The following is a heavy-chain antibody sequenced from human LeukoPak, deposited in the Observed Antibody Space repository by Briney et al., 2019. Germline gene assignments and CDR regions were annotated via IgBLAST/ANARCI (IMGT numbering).Heavy chain of an antibody. V-gene: IGHV3-23*01. Sequence: PEGSLRLSCAASGFTFSDYYMSWVRQAPGKGLEWVAGISDSGGSTNYADSVKGRFTISRDNPKNTLYLQMNSLRAEDTAVYFCAKRGVVIRVILVGFHKEAYYFESWGQGALVTVSS. CDR3: AKRGVVIRVILVGFHKEAYYFES. J-gene: IGHJ4*02. CDR2: ISDSGGST. CDR1: GFTFSDYY. D-gene: IGHD3/OR15-3a*01.